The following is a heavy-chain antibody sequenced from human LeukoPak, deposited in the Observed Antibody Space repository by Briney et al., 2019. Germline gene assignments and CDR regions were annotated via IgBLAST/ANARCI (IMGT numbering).Heavy chain of an antibody. Sequence: SETLFLTCTVSGGSISSYYWSWIRQPPGRGLEWIGYIYYSGSTNYNPSLKSRVTISVDTSKNQFSLKLSSVTAADTAVYYCARHGLSGSYYWFDPWGQGTLVTVSS. CDR2: IYYSGST. V-gene: IGHV4-59*08. D-gene: IGHD1-26*01. CDR3: ARHGLSGSYYWFDP. J-gene: IGHJ5*02. CDR1: GGSISSYY.